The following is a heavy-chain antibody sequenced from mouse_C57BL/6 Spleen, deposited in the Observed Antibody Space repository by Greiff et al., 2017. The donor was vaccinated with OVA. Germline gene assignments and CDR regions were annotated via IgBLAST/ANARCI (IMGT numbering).Heavy chain of an antibody. Sequence: VQLKESGGGLVKPGGSLKLSCAASGFTFSDYGMHWVRQAPEKGLEWVAYISSGSSTIYYADTVKGRFTISRDNAKNTLFLQMTSLRSEDTAMYYCARPFYDGYYAMDYWGQGTSVTVSS. V-gene: IGHV5-17*01. D-gene: IGHD2-3*01. CDR1: GFTFSDYG. CDR3: ARPFYDGYYAMDY. CDR2: ISSGSSTI. J-gene: IGHJ4*01.